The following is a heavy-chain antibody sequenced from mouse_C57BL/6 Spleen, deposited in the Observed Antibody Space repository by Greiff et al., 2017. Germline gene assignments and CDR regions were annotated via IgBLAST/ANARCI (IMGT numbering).Heavy chain of an antibody. CDR2: IHPNSGST. D-gene: IGHD1-1*01. J-gene: IGHJ4*01. Sequence: QVQLKQPGAELVKPGASVKLSCKASGYTFTSYWMHRVKQRPGQGLEWIGMIHPNSGSTNYNEKFKSKATLTVDKSSSTAYMQLSSLTSEDSAVYYCAHYYGSSYGYAMDYWGQGTSVTVSS. CDR1: GYTFTSYW. CDR3: AHYYGSSYGYAMDY. V-gene: IGHV1-64*01.